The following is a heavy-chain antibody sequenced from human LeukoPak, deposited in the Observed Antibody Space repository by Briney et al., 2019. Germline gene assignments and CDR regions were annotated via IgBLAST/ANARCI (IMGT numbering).Heavy chain of an antibody. J-gene: IGHJ4*02. Sequence: GGSLRLSCETSGFTFKTYSMNWVRQAPGRGLEWVSYISGSSSAMFYADSVKGRFTITRDNAKNSLYLEMTSLRAEDTAVYYCVRERYGAYWGQGTLVTVSS. CDR3: VRERYGAY. D-gene: IGHD5-24*01. CDR2: ISGSSSAM. V-gene: IGHV3-48*04. CDR1: GFTFKTYS.